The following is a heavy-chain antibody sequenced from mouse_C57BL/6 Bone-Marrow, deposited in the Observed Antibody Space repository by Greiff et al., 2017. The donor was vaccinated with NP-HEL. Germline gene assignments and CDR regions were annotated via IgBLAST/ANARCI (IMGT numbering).Heavy chain of an antibody. CDR3: ARDSNYRGDYAMDY. CDR1: GYTFTSYW. V-gene: IGHV1-7*01. J-gene: IGHJ4*01. Sequence: VQLQQSGAELAKPGASVKLSCKASGYTFTSYWMHWVKQRPGQGLEWIGYINPSSGYTKYNQKFKGKATLTADKSSSTAYMQLSSLTYEDSAVYYCARDSNYRGDYAMDYWGQGTSVTVSS. CDR2: INPSSGYT. D-gene: IGHD2-5*01.